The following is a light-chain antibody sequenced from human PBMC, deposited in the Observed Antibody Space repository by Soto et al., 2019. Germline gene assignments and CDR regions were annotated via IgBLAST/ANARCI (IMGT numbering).Light chain of an antibody. Sequence: EIVLTQSPGTLSLSPGGRVTLSCRTSQSISNDHLAWYQQKPGQAPRLLIHGTSNRATGIPDRFSGSGSGTDFTLTFSRLEPEDTAVYYWEYYGNTIIFGGGTKVEIK. CDR2: GTS. V-gene: IGKV3-20*01. CDR3: EYYGNTII. CDR1: QSISNDH. J-gene: IGKJ4*01.